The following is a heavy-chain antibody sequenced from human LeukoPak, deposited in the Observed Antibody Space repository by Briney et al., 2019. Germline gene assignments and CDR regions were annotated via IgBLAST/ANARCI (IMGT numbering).Heavy chain of an antibody. D-gene: IGHD5-18*01. CDR2: ITYNSGTI. CDR1: GFTFRSYA. CDR3: ARDSGYSYADDY. V-gene: IGHV3-48*02. J-gene: IGHJ4*02. Sequence: PGGSLRLSCAASGFTFRSYAMQWVRQAPGKGLEWVSYITYNSGTIFYADSVKGRFTISRDNAKDSLYLQMSSLRDEDTAVYYCARDSGYSYADDYWGQGTLVTVS.